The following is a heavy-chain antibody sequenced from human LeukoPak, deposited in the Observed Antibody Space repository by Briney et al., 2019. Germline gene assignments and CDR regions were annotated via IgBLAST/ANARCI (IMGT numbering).Heavy chain of an antibody. Sequence: SGTLSLTCAVSGGSIGTSNWWSWVRQPPGKGLEWIGEIYRSGSTNYNPSLKSRVTISVDKSKHEFSLKLTSVTAADTAVYYCASGGLVSRYLDHWGQGTLVTVSP. CDR1: GGSIGTSNW. V-gene: IGHV4-4*02. D-gene: IGHD3-9*01. CDR3: ASGGLVSRYLDH. CDR2: IYRSGST. J-gene: IGHJ4*02.